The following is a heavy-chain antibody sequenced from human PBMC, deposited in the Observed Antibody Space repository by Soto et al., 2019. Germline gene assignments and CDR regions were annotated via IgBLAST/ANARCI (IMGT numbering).Heavy chain of an antibody. V-gene: IGHV3-64*01. J-gene: IGHJ4*02. D-gene: IGHD1-20*01. CDR2: ISSNGSST. CDR3: ARGYNWNEDFFDY. CDR1: GFTFSSYA. Sequence: EVQLVESGGGLVQPGGSLRLSCAASGFTFSSYAMHWVRQAPGKGLEYVSAISSNGSSTYYANSVKGRFTISRDNSKNTLYLQLGSLRAEDMAVYYCARGYNWNEDFFDYWGQGTLVTVSS.